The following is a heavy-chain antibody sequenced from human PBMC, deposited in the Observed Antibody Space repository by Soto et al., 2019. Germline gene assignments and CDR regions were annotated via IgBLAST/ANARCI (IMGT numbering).Heavy chain of an antibody. D-gene: IGHD6-13*01. V-gene: IGHV4-31*03. J-gene: IGHJ5*02. CDR2: IYYSGST. Sequence: QVQLQESGPGLVKPSQTLSLTCTVSGGSISSGGYYWSWIRQHPGKGLEWIGYIYYSGSTYYNPSLKCRVTISVDTAKNKCSLKLSSVTAADTAVYYCARAEASSSWTLGWFDPWGQGTLVTVSS. CDR3: ARAEASSSWTLGWFDP. CDR1: GGSISSGGYY.